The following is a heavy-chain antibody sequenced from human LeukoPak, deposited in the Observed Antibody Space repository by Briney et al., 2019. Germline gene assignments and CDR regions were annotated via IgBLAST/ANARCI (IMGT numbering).Heavy chain of an antibody. CDR3: AKAFREFGTSSSYSSFDT. D-gene: IGHD5-18*01. J-gene: IGHJ3*02. CDR2: VSYTRVAT. V-gene: IGHV3-23*01. Sequence: PGGSLRLSCAASGFTFSSFALSWARQAPGKGLEWVSGVSYTRVATYYADSVKGRFTISRDDSQNILYLQMNGLRAEDTAVYFCAKAFREFGTSSSYSSFDTWGQGTMVTVSS. CDR1: GFTFSSFA.